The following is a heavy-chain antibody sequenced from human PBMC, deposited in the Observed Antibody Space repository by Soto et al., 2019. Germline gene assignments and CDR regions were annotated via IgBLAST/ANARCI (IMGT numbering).Heavy chain of an antibody. Sequence: AASVKVSCKASGGTFSSYAISWVRQAPGQGLKWMGGIIPIFGTANYAQKFQGRVTITADKSTSTAYMELSSLRSEHTAVYYCARVRLANGDYSNYVGWFYPWGQGTLVTVSS. CDR2: IIPIFGTA. D-gene: IGHD4-4*01. V-gene: IGHV1-69*06. J-gene: IGHJ5*02. CDR1: GGTFSSYA. CDR3: ARVRLANGDYSNYVGWFYP.